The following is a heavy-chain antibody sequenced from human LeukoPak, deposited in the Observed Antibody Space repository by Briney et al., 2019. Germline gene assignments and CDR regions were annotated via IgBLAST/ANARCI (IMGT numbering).Heavy chain of an antibody. CDR2: IKSKTDGGTT. J-gene: IGHJ4*02. CDR1: GFTFSNAW. Sequence: GGSLRLSCEASGFTFSNAWMNWVRQAPGKGLEWVGRIKSKTDGGTTDYAAPVKGRFTISRDDSKNTLYLQMNSLETQDTAVYYCTTNSYYYGSGSSVDYWGQGTLVTVSS. D-gene: IGHD3-10*01. CDR3: TTNSYYYGSGSSVDY. V-gene: IGHV3-15*07.